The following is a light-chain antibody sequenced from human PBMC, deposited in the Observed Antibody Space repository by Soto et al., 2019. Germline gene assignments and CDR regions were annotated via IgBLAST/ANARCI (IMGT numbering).Light chain of an antibody. CDR1: QGVSSF. CDR2: GAS. J-gene: IGKJ4*01. CDR3: QQYYIYPLT. V-gene: IGKV1-13*02. Sequence: AIQLTQSPSSLSASVGDRVTITCRASQGVSSFLAWYQQKPGKAPKFLIYGASTLQGGVPFRFRGSGSGTDFTLTISCLQPEDVGHYYCQQYYIYPLTFGGGTKVEI.